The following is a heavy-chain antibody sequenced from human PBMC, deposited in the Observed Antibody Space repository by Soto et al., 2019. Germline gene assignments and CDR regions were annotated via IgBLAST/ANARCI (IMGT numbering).Heavy chain of an antibody. Sequence: SVKVSCKASGGTFSSYAISWVLQAPGQGLEWMGGIIPIFGTANYAQKFQGRVTITADESTSTAYMELSSLRSEDTAVYYCARSETRKYYYDSSGDYFDYWGQGTLVTVSS. J-gene: IGHJ4*02. CDR1: GGTFSSYA. V-gene: IGHV1-69*13. CDR2: IIPIFGTA. CDR3: ARSETRKYYYDSSGDYFDY. D-gene: IGHD3-22*01.